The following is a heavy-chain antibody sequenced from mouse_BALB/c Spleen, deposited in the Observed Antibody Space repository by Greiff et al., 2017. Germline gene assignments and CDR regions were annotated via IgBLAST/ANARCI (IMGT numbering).Heavy chain of an antibody. CDR2: INPSSGYT. CDR3: ARTGGLNSLLRLFDY. CDR1: GYTFTSYT. V-gene: IGHV1-4*02. J-gene: IGHJ2*01. D-gene: IGHD1-2*01. Sequence: VQLQQSAAELARPGASVKMSCKASGYTFTSYTMHWVKQRPGQGLEWIGYINPSSGYTEYNQKFKDKTTLTADKSSSTAYMQLSSLTSEDSAVYYCARTGGLNSLLRLFDYWGQGTTLTVSS.